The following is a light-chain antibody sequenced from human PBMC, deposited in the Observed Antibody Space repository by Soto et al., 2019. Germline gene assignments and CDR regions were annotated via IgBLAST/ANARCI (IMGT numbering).Light chain of an antibody. Sequence: QSGLAQPASVSWSPGQSITISCTGTSSDVGNYNYVSWYQQYPGRVPKLLIYMVSNRPSGVSNRFSGSKSGNTASLTISGLQAEDEADYFCTSPTPGSLYVFGTGTKVTVL. J-gene: IGLJ1*01. CDR1: SSDVGNYNY. V-gene: IGLV2-14*01. CDR3: TSPTPGSLYV. CDR2: MVS.